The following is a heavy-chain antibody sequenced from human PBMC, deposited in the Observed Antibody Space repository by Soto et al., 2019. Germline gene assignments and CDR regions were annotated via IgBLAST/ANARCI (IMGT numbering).Heavy chain of an antibody. CDR1: GGTFSTDA. Sequence: QVQLVQSGAEVKKPGSSMKVSCKASGGTFSTDAISWVRQAPRQGLEWMGGIIPIFGTPHYAQKFQGRVTITADESTTTAYMELSSLTSDDTAVYFCARAVIKGLLSTGSLDNWGQGTLVTVSS. CDR2: IIPIFGTP. V-gene: IGHV1-69*01. CDR3: ARAVIKGLLSTGSLDN. D-gene: IGHD2-8*02. J-gene: IGHJ4*02.